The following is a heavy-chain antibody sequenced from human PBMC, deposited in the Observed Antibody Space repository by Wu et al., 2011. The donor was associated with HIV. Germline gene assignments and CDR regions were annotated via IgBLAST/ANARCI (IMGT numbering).Heavy chain of an antibody. CDR2: INPNSDGT. Sequence: QVQLVQSGAEVKKPGASVKVSCKASGYTFTGYYMHWVRQAPGQGLEWMGWINPNSDGTNYAQKFQGRVTMTRDTSISTAYMELSRLRSDDTAVYYCARVTGDLGWFDPWGQGTLVTVSS. J-gene: IGHJ5*02. D-gene: IGHD7-27*01. CDR3: ARVTGDLGWFDP. V-gene: IGHV1-2*02. CDR1: GYTFTGYY.